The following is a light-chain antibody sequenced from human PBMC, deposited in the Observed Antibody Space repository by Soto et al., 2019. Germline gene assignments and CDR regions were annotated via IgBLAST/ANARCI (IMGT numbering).Light chain of an antibody. CDR3: QQYYNSPYT. J-gene: IGKJ2*01. Sequence: DIVMAQSPDSLAVSLGERATINCKSSQSVLSSSNNKNYLAWYQQRPGQPPNLLIYWASAREAGVPDRFSGSGSGIDFTLTISDLQAEDVAVYYCQQYYNSPYTFGQGTKLEIK. CDR2: WAS. CDR1: QSVLSSSNNKNY. V-gene: IGKV4-1*01.